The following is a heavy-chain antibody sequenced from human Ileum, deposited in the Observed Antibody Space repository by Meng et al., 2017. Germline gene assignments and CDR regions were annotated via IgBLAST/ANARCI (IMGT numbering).Heavy chain of an antibody. J-gene: IGHJ4*02. CDR2: TSANNDNT. D-gene: IGHD2-2*01. Sequence: ASVKVSCKASGYTFIKYGMSWVRQAPGQGFEWMGWTSANNDNTNYVQRFQDRVTMTTDTSTSTVFMELKNLRADDTAVYYCARDLGGSSTGDYWGQGTLVTVSS. CDR3: ARDLGGSSTGDY. V-gene: IGHV1-18*01. CDR1: GYTFIKYG.